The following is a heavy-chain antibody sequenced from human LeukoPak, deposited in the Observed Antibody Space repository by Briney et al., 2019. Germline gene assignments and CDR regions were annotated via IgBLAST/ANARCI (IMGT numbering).Heavy chain of an antibody. D-gene: IGHD4-17*01. Sequence: PSETLSLTCTVSGGSIRSDHWSWIRQPPGKGLEFIGYIYFSGSTGYNPSFKSRVTISVDSSKTQLSLTLRSVTAADTAVYYCARAHDYGDYKKWFDPWGQGTLVTVSS. V-gene: IGHV4-59*01. CDR3: ARAHDYGDYKKWFDP. CDR2: IYFSGST. J-gene: IGHJ5*02. CDR1: GGSIRSDH.